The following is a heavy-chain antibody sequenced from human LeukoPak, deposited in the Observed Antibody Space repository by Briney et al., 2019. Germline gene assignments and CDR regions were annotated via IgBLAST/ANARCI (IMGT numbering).Heavy chain of an antibody. CDR2: IKSKTDGGTT. D-gene: IGHD6-19*01. CDR3: TTATPQWLVYYFDY. CDR1: GFTFSNAW. J-gene: IGHJ4*02. Sequence: GGSLRHSCAASGFTFSNAWMSWVRQAPGKGLEWVGRIKSKTDGGTTDYAAPVKGRFTISRDDSKNTLYLQMNSLKTEDTAVYYCTTATPQWLVYYFDYWGQGTLVTVSS. V-gene: IGHV3-15*01.